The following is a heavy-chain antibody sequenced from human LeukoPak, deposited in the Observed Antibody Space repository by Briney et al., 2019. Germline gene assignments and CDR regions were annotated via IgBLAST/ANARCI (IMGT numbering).Heavy chain of an antibody. CDR2: ISGSGGST. CDR1: GFTFSSYA. J-gene: IGHJ4*02. V-gene: IGHV3-23*01. CDR3: AKDRLLNCRGDCYIFDY. D-gene: IGHD2-21*02. Sequence: GGSLRLSCAASGFTFSSYAMSWVRQAPGKGLEWVSAISGSGGSTYYADSVKGRFTISRDNSKNTLYLQMNSLRVEDTAVYYCAKDRLLNCRGDCYIFDYWGQGTVVTVSS.